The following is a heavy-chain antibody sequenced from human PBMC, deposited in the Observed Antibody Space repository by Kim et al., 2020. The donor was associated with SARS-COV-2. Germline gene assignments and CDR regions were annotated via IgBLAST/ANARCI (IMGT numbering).Heavy chain of an antibody. Sequence: SETLSLTCTVSGYSISTDYYWAWIRQPPGRGLEWIGSIYHSGSTYYNPSLKSRVTISVDTSNNQFSLRLSSVTAADTAVYYCARALPGDGFQLWGSGTLV. D-gene: IGHD3-10*01. CDR2: IYHSGST. V-gene: IGHV4-38-2*02. J-gene: IGHJ1*01. CDR3: ARALPGDGFQL. CDR1: GYSISTDYY.